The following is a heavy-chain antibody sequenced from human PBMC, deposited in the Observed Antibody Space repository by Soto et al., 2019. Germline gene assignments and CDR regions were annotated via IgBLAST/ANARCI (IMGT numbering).Heavy chain of an antibody. CDR3: ARQIYDSDSGPHFQYYFDS. D-gene: IGHD3-22*01. J-gene: IGHJ4*02. CDR2: IDPSDSQT. V-gene: IGHV5-10-1*01. CDR1: GYRFAGYW. Sequence: GKSQKISCKGCGYRFAGYWITWVRQMSRKGLEWMGRIDPSDSQTYYSPSFRGHVTISAAKSITTVFLQWSSLRASDTAMYYCARQIYDSDSGPHFQYYFDSWGQGTLVTVSS.